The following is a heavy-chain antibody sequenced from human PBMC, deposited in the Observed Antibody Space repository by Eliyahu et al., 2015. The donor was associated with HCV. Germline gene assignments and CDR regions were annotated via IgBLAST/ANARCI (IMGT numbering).Heavy chain of an antibody. J-gene: IGHJ4*02. CDR2: IIPILGIT. V-gene: IGHV1-69*02. CDR3: ASPPGGNDFWSGYFVD. Sequence: QVQLVQSGAEVRKPGSSVKVSCTASGGXFSRYTISWVRQAPGQGLEWMGRIIPILGITNYAQNFQDRVTLTADKFSSTAYMELSSLKSEDTAVYYCASPPGGNDFWSGYFVDWGQGTLVTVSS. CDR1: GGXFSRYT. D-gene: IGHD3-3*01.